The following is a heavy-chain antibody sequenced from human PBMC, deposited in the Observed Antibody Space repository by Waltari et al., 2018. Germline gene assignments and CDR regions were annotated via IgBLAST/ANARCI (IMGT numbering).Heavy chain of an antibody. J-gene: IGHJ4*02. CDR3: AREKKGGYFDY. Sequence: QVHLVQSGAELKKPGAAMQVSCKASGYDISGYYTHWMRQDPGKGLQWMGSIRPSGDSTNYAQKFRGRVSMTRDTSTNTVYMGLGSLTSEDTAVYYCAREKKGGYFDYWGQGTPVTVSS. V-gene: IGHV1-46*01. CDR2: IRPSGDST. CDR1: GYDISGYY. D-gene: IGHD3-22*01.